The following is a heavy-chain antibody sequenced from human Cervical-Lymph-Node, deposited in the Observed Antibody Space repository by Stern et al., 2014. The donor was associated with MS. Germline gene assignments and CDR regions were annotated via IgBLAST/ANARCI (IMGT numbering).Heavy chain of an antibody. J-gene: IGHJ4*02. CDR2: IYTSGST. Sequence: VQLLESGPGLVKPSETLSLTCTVSGGSISSYYWSWIRQPAGRGLEWIGHIYTSGSTNYNPSLKSRVTMSVDTSKNQFSLKLSSVTAADTAVYYCARVTYCGVDCYSEDYWGQGTLVTVSS. V-gene: IGHV4-4*07. CDR3: ARVTYCGVDCYSEDY. D-gene: IGHD2-21*02. CDR1: GGSISSYY.